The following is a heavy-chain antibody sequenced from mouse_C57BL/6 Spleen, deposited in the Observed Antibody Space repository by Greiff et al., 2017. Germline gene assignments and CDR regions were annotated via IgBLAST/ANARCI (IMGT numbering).Heavy chain of an antibody. V-gene: IGHV1-15*01. Sequence: QVQLKQSGAELVRPGASVTLSCKASGYTFTDYEMPWVKQTPVHGLEWIGAIDPETGGTAYNQKFKGKAILTADKSSSTAYMELRSLTSEDSAVYYCTNIYYYGSFAYWGQGTLVTVSA. J-gene: IGHJ3*01. CDR1: GYTFTDYE. D-gene: IGHD1-1*01. CDR2: IDPETGGT. CDR3: TNIYYYGSFAY.